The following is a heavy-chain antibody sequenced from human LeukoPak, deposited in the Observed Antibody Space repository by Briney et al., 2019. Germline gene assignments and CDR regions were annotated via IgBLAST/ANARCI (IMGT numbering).Heavy chain of an antibody. CDR3: ARAVPVVIPFGI. CDR1: GGSISSGSYY. V-gene: IGHV4-61*02. J-gene: IGHJ3*02. Sequence: PSQTLSLXCTVSGGSISSGSYYWSWIRQPAGKGLEWIGRIYTSGITNYNPSLKSRVTISVDTSKNQFSLKLSSVTAADTAVYYCARAVPVVIPFGIWGQGTMVTVSS. CDR2: IYTSGIT. D-gene: IGHD3-22*01.